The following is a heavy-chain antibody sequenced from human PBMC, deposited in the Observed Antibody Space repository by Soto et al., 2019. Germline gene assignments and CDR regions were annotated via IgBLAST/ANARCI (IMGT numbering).Heavy chain of an antibody. D-gene: IGHD2-2*02. CDR2: ISGSGGST. CDR3: AKDLFCSGASCYTSYYYGLDV. Sequence: GGSMRLSSAASGFRFSSYAMSWVRPDQGKGLEWVSVISGSGGSTYYADSVKGRFTISRDNSKNTLYLQMNSLRAEDTAVYYCAKDLFCSGASCYTSYYYGLDVWGLRTTVTVSS. CDR1: GFRFSSYA. V-gene: IGHV3-23*01. J-gene: IGHJ6*02.